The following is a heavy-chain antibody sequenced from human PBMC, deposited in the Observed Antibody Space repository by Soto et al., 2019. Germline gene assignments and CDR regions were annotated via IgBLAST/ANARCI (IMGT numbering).Heavy chain of an antibody. V-gene: IGHV3-23*01. CDR2: ISGSGGST. J-gene: IGHJ4*02. Sequence: EVQLLESGGGLVQPGGSLRLSCAASGFTFSSYVMSWVRQAPGKGLEWVSAISGSGGSTYYADSVQGRFTISRDNSKNTLYLQMNSLRAEDTAVYYCARRSSGWYFDYWGQGTLVTVSS. CDR1: GFTFSSYV. CDR3: ARRSSGWYFDY. D-gene: IGHD6-19*01.